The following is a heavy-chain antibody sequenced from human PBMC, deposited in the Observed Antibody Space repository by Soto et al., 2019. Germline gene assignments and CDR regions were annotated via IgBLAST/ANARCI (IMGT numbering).Heavy chain of an antibody. CDR3: AKVDVAAEPFDY. Sequence: GSLRLSCAASGFTFSSYAMSWVRQAPGKGLEWVSAISGSGGSTYYADSVKGRFTISRDNSKSTLYLQMNSLRAEDTAVYYCAKVDVAAEPFDYWGQGTLVTVSS. D-gene: IGHD2-15*01. CDR2: ISGSGGST. CDR1: GFTFSSYA. V-gene: IGHV3-23*01. J-gene: IGHJ4*02.